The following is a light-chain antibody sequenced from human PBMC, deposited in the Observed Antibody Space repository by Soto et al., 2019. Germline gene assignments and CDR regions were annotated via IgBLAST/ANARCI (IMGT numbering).Light chain of an antibody. CDR3: SADAGRNLGV. CDR2: EVN. Sequence: QSALTQPPSASGSPGQSVTISCTGTSSDIGGYNFVSWYQQHPGKAPKLMIYEVNKRPSGVPDRFSGSKSGNTASLTVSGLQDEDEADYYCSADAGRNLGVFGTGTKLTVL. V-gene: IGLV2-8*01. CDR1: SSDIGGYNF. J-gene: IGLJ1*01.